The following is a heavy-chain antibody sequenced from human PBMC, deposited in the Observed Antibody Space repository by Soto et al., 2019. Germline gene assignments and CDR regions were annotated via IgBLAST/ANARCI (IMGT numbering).Heavy chain of an antibody. CDR2: MWYDRSHT. CDR1: GFTFSSYA. Sequence: QAHLVESGGGVVQPGGSLRLSCAASGFTFSSYAMHWVRQAPGKGLEWVALMWYDRSHTYYAESVKGRFNISRDESKNMLFLHMSGLRAEHTAVYYCSRDRSWRTGYYSGIDVWCQGTTVTGS. D-gene: IGHD1-1*01. J-gene: IGHJ6*02. V-gene: IGHV3-33*01. CDR3: SRDRSWRTGYYSGIDV.